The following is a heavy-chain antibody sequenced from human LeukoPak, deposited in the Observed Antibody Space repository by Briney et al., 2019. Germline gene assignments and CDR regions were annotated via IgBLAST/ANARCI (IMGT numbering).Heavy chain of an antibody. CDR1: GFTFSSYS. Sequence: GGSLRLSCAASGFTFSSYSMNWVRQAPGKGLEWVSSISTSSSYIYYADSVKGRFTISRDNAKNSLYLQMNSLRAEDTAVYYCARERLKYYYDSSGYSDYWGQGTLVTVSS. J-gene: IGHJ4*02. CDR3: ARERLKYYYDSSGYSDY. CDR2: ISTSSSYI. D-gene: IGHD3-22*01. V-gene: IGHV3-21*01.